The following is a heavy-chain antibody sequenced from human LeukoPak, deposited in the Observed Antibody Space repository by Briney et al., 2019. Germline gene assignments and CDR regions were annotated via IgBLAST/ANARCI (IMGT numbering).Heavy chain of an antibody. D-gene: IGHD3-10*01. Sequence: SETLSLICSVSGGSINNGDNYWSWIRPPPGKGLEWLGFVYYRGTAYYNSSLKSRLTISIDTSQNQFSLRLTSVTAADTAVYYCARIQGNGAYGWDYFDYWGRGTLVAVSS. CDR1: GGSINNGDNY. CDR3: ARIQGNGAYGWDYFDY. V-gene: IGHV4-30-4*08. J-gene: IGHJ4*02. CDR2: VYYRGTA.